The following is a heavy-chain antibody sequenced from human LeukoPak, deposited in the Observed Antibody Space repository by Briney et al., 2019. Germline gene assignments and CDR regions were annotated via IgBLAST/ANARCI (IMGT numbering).Heavy chain of an antibody. D-gene: IGHD4-17*01. CDR1: GFTFSSYA. CDR2: ISGDAIYI. J-gene: IGHJ4*02. V-gene: IGHV3-23*01. CDR3: AKNYGTSRPFYDS. Sequence: GGSLRLSCAASGFTFSSYAMTWVRQAPGKGLQWVSAISGDAIYIYYLDSVKGRFTTSRGNSKNTLFLQMNSLTADDTAVYYCAKNYGTSRPFYDSWGQGIVVTVAS.